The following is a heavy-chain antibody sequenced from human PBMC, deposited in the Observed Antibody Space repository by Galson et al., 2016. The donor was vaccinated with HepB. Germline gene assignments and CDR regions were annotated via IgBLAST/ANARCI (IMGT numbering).Heavy chain of an antibody. J-gene: IGHJ6*02. Sequence: CAISGDSVSANGVLWNWIRQSPSRGLEWLGRTYYRSKWYNDYAVSVKSRISINTDTSKNQFSLQLNSVTPEDTAIYYCARRIFAPYNYGMDVWGQGTTVTVSS. CDR2: TYYRSKWYN. CDR1: GDSVSANGVL. V-gene: IGHV6-1*01. CDR3: ARRIFAPYNYGMDV.